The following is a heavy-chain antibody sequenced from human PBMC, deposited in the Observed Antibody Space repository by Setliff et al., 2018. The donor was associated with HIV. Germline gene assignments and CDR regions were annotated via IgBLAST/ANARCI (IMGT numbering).Heavy chain of an antibody. V-gene: IGHV5-51*01. D-gene: IGHD3-10*01. CDR2: IHPGDSDT. Sequence: GESLKISCQVFGYSFSNYWIGWVRQMPGKGLEWMGIIHPGDSDTRYSPSFQGQVTISADKPTSTAYLQWSSLKASDTAMYYCARHTIDISLLVVQDPGPFDIWGRGTMVTVSS. J-gene: IGHJ3*02. CDR3: ARHTIDISLLVVQDPGPFDI. CDR1: GYSFSNYW.